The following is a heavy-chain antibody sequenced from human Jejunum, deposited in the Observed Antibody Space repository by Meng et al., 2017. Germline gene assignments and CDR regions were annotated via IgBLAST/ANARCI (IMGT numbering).Heavy chain of an antibody. CDR1: RFTFSRFG. CDR2: VSYDGGDK. V-gene: IGHV3-33*01. D-gene: IGHD3-3*01. J-gene: IGHJ4*02. CDR3: ARDWRTSSLDY. Sequence: GESLKISCATSRFTFSRFGMHWVRQAPGKGLEWVAVVSYDGGDKFYADSVQGRFTISRDKSNDSVYLQMNSLRAEDTAVYYCARDWRTSSLDYWGQGTLVTFSS.